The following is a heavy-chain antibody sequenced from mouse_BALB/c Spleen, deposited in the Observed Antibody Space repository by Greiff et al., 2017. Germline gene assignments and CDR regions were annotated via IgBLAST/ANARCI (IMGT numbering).Heavy chain of an antibody. J-gene: IGHJ4*01. Sequence: EVKLQESGPGLVKPSQSLSLTCTVTGYSITSDYAWNWIRQFPGNKLEWMGYISYSGSTSYNPSPKSRISITRDTSKNQFFLQLNSVTTEDTATYYCARKGEYGNYGGMDYWGQGTSVTVSS. CDR2: ISYSGST. CDR1: GYSITSDYA. CDR3: ARKGEYGNYGGMDY. V-gene: IGHV3-2*02. D-gene: IGHD2-10*02.